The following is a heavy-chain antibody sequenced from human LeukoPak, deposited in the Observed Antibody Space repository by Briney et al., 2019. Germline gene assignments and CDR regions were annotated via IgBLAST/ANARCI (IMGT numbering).Heavy chain of an antibody. CDR1: GGTFSSYA. CDR3: ASSPRYNWNDFQNWFDP. D-gene: IGHD1-1*01. Sequence: GASVKVSCXASGGTFSSYAISWVRQAPGQGLEWMGGIIPIFGTANYAQKFQGRITITTDESTSTAYMELSSLRSEDTAVYYCASSPRYNWNDFQNWFDPWGQGTLVTVSS. J-gene: IGHJ5*02. CDR2: IIPIFGTA. V-gene: IGHV1-69*05.